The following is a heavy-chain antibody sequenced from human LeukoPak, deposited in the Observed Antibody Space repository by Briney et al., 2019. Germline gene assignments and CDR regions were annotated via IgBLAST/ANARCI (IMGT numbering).Heavy chain of an antibody. Sequence: PSETLSLTCTVSGGSISNHYWSWIRQPPGKGLEWIGYIYYSGSPSYNPSLKSRVTISVDTSKNQFSLKLTSVTAADTAVYYCARERSMVRGVSWFDPWGQGTLVTVSS. CDR2: IYYSGSP. CDR3: ARERSMVRGVSWFDP. J-gene: IGHJ5*02. CDR1: GGSISNHY. V-gene: IGHV4-59*11. D-gene: IGHD3-10*01.